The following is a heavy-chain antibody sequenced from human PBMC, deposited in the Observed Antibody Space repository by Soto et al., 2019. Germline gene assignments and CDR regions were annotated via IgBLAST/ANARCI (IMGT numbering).Heavy chain of an antibody. CDR1: GGSISSGGYY. D-gene: IGHD1-26*01. CDR2: IYYSGST. CDR3: ASFPGGRFYFDY. Sequence: QVQLQQSGPGLVKPSQTLSLTCTVSGGSISSGGYYWSWIRQLPGTGLEWIGHIYYSGSTYYNPSLKSRIDISVDMSKNQFSLRLSSVTAADTAVYYCASFPGGRFYFDYWGQGTLVTVSS. J-gene: IGHJ4*02. V-gene: IGHV4-31*03.